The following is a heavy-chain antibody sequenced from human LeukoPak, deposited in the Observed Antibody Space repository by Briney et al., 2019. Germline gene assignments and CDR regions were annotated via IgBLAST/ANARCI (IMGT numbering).Heavy chain of an antibody. CDR3: AKAGRGAFGRYSSSWEFDY. Sequence: GGSLRLSCAASGFTFSSYGMHWVRQAPGKGLEWVAVISYDGSNKYYADSVKGRFAIPGDNSKNTLYLQMNSLRAEDTAVYYCAKAGRGAFGRYSSSWEFDYWGQGTLVTVSS. CDR2: ISYDGSNK. D-gene: IGHD6-13*01. V-gene: IGHV3-30*18. J-gene: IGHJ4*02. CDR1: GFTFSSYG.